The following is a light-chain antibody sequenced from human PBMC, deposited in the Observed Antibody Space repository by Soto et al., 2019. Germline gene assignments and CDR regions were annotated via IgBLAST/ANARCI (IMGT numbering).Light chain of an antibody. J-gene: IGLJ2*01. V-gene: IGLV2-8*01. CDR1: TSDVGGYNY. Sequence: QSVLTQPASVSGSPGQSITISCTGTTSDVGGYNYVTWYQQYPGQAPKIIIYEVIKRPSGVPDRFSGSKSGNTASLTVSGLQAEDEADYYCSSYAGSNNLHVLFGGGTKVTVL. CDR2: EVI. CDR3: SSYAGSNNLHVL.